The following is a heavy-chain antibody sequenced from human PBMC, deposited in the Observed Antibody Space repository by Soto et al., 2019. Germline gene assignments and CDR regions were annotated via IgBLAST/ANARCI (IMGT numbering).Heavy chain of an antibody. CDR1: GYTLTELS. D-gene: IGHD3-22*01. CDR3: ATGMLRGYYYYYFDY. CDR2: FDPEDGET. Sequence: GASVKVSYKVSGYTLTELSMHWVRQAPGKGLEWMGGFDPEDGETIYAQKLQGRVTMTEDTSTDTAYMELSSLRSEDTAVYYCATGMLRGYYYYYFDYWGQGTLVTVSS. J-gene: IGHJ4*02. V-gene: IGHV1-24*01.